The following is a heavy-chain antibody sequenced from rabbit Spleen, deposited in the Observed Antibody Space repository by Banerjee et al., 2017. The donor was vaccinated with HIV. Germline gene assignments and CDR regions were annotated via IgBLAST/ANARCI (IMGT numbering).Heavy chain of an antibody. V-gene: IGHV1S45*01. D-gene: IGHD4-1*01. J-gene: IGHJ3*01. CDR2: IYAAKGST. Sequence: QEQLTETGGGLVKPGGSLTLSCKASGFDFTNYYISWVRQAPGKGLEWIGIIYAAKGSTDYVSWVKGRFTMSRTSSTTVTLQMTSLTAADTATYFCARDGVFYVSSGWGLTRLDLWGPGPLVTVS. CDR3: ARDGVFYVSSGWGLTRLDL. CDR1: GFDFTNYY.